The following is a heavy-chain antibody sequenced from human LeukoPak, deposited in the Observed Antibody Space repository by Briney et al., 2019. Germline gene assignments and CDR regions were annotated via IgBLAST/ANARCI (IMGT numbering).Heavy chain of an antibody. J-gene: IGHJ4*02. Sequence: GGSLRLSCTVSGFIFSNSGMHWVRRAPGKGLEWVAVVWFDGSKRYYAGSVKGRFTISRDNSKNTLHLQMDSLRVEDTAMYFCARDFRRYSYGPVDYWGQGTLVTASS. D-gene: IGHD5-18*01. V-gene: IGHV3-33*01. CDR1: GFIFSNSG. CDR2: VWFDGSKR. CDR3: ARDFRRYSYGPVDY.